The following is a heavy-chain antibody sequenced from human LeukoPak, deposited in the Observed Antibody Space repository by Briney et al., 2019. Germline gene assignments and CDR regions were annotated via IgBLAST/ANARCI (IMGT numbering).Heavy chain of an antibody. V-gene: IGHV1-46*01. CDR2: INPSGGST. Sequence: ASVKVSCKASGSTFTSYYMHWVRQAPGQGLEWMGIINPSGGSTSYAQKFQGRVTMTRDTSTSTVYMELSSLRSEDTAVYYCARDLGYCSGGSCYRNYYMDVWGKGTTVTVSS. J-gene: IGHJ6*03. CDR3: ARDLGYCSGGSCYRNYYMDV. CDR1: GSTFTSYY. D-gene: IGHD2-15*01.